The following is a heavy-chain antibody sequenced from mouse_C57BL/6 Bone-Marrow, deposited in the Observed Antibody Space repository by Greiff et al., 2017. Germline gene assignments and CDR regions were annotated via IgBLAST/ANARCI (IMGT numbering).Heavy chain of an antibody. Sequence: VQLQQSGAELVRPGASVKLSCTASGFNIKDDYMHWVKQRPEQGLEWIGWIDPENGDTEYASKLQGKATIPADTSSNTAYLQLSSLTSEDTSVYYCTLVPNFDYWGQGTTLTVSS. CDR2: IDPENGDT. CDR1: GFNIKDDY. J-gene: IGHJ2*01. V-gene: IGHV14-4*01. CDR3: TLVPNFDY. D-gene: IGHD1-1*02.